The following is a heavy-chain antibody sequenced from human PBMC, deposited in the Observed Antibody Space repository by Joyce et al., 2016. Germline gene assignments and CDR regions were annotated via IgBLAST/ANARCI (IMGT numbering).Heavy chain of an antibody. CDR3: AKGDSSGYYYNYYFDY. Sequence: EVQLLESGGGLVQPGGSLTLSCAASGFTFSSYAMSWVRQAPGKGLEWVSGFSGSGGSRYYADSVKGRFTISRENSINTLYLRMNSLRAEDTAVYFCAKGDSSGYYYNYYFDYWGQGTLVTVSS. J-gene: IGHJ4*02. V-gene: IGHV3-23*01. D-gene: IGHD3-22*01. CDR1: GFTFSSYA. CDR2: FSGSGGSR.